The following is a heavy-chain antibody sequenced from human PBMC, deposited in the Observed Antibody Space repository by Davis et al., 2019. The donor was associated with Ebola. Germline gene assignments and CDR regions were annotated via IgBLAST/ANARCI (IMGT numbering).Heavy chain of an antibody. V-gene: IGHV3-53*05. Sequence: GESLKISCTASGFTINVNYIHWVRQAPGKGLEWVSVLYIGGGTYYADAVKGRFTISRDDSKNTLYLQMISLKPEDTAIYYCASPLLARDAIDIWGQGTLVSVSS. CDR3: ASPLLARDAIDI. J-gene: IGHJ3*02. CDR1: GFTINVNY. CDR2: LYIGGGT.